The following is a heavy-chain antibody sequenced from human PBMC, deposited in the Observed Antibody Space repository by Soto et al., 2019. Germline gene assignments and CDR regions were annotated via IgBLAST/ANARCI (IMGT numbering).Heavy chain of an antibody. CDR2: IGSRTSDI. J-gene: IGHJ3*02. Sequence: GGSLRLSCAASGFTLSRRTMNWVRQAPGKGLEWVSFIGSRTSDIYYADSVKGRFTISRDNAKNSLYLDLTRLRAEDTAVYFCVRDYYDTSGYPNTFDMWGQGTMVTV. CDR3: VRDYYDTSGYPNTFDM. V-gene: IGHV3-21*01. CDR1: GFTLSRRT. D-gene: IGHD3-22*01.